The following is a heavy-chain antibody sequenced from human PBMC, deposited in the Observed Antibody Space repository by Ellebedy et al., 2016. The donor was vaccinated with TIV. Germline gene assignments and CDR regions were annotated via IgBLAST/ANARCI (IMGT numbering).Heavy chain of an antibody. CDR1: PVTFRSYV. Sequence: GESLKISXVASPVTFRSYVMNWVRQAPGKGLEWVAVISYDGSNKYYADSVKGRFTISRDNSKNTLYLQMNSLRAEDTAVYYCARGGGSSGYYFGFDYWGQGTLVTVSS. CDR2: ISYDGSNK. V-gene: IGHV3-30-3*01. D-gene: IGHD3-22*01. J-gene: IGHJ4*02. CDR3: ARGGGSSGYYFGFDY.